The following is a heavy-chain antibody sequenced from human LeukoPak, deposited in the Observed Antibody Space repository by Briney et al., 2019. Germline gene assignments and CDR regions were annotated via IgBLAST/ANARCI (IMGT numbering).Heavy chain of an antibody. CDR1: GGTFSSYA. Sequence: GASVKVSCKASGGTFSSYAISWVRQAPGQGLEWMGRINPNNGGTYYAQKFQGRVTMTRETSISTGYMELRRLTTDDTAVYYCARDTADHYNWLDPWGQGTLVTVSS. D-gene: IGHD5-18*01. CDR3: ARDTADHYNWLDP. J-gene: IGHJ5*02. CDR2: INPNNGGT. V-gene: IGHV1-2*02.